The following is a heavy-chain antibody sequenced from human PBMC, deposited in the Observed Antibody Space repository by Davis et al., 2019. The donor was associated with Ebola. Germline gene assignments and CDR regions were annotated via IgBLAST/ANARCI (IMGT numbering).Heavy chain of an antibody. CDR3: ARDYYDSNGYLYYFDH. V-gene: IGHV4-59*11. Sequence: ESPNTSCAASGFTFTDHYMSWIRQPPGKGLEWIGSIDYSGSTHYNPSLKSRVTISLDKSKNQFSLKLTSVTAADTAVYYCARDYYDSNGYLYYFDHWGQGTLVTVSS. J-gene: IGHJ4*02. CDR2: IDYSGST. CDR1: GFTFTDHY. D-gene: IGHD3-22*01.